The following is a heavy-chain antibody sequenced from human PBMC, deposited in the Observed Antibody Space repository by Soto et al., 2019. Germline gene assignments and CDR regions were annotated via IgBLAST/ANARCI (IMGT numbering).Heavy chain of an antibody. Sequence: QGQLVQSGAEVKKPGASVKVSCKASGYTFTSFGITWVRQAPGQGLEWMGWISTYNGKANYAQKLQGRVTVTRDTSTNTAYMELRSLRSGDTAVYYCAKDGYGNNDGDALHIWGQGTMVTVSS. CDR2: ISTYNGKA. CDR1: GYTFTSFG. V-gene: IGHV1-18*04. J-gene: IGHJ3*02. CDR3: AKDGYGNNDGDALHI. D-gene: IGHD4-4*01.